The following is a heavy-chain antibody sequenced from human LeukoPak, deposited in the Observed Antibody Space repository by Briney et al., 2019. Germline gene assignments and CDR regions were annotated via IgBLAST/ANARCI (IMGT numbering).Heavy chain of an antibody. CDR1: GGSISSSY. V-gene: IGHV4-59*01. D-gene: IGHD6-13*01. J-gene: IGHJ4*02. Sequence: SETLSLTCTVSGGSISSSYWSWIRQPPGKGLEWIGYIYYSGSTNYNPSLKSRVTISVDTSKNQFSLKVSSVTAADTAVYFCAAAGIGSWYYLDYWGQGTLVTVSS. CDR2: IYYSGST. CDR3: AAAGIGSWYYLDY.